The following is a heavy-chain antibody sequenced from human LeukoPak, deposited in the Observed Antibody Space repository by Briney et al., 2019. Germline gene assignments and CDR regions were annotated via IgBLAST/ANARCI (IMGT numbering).Heavy chain of an antibody. J-gene: IGHJ5*02. D-gene: IGHD1-1*01. CDR1: GDSVSSNSVS. V-gene: IGHV6-1*01. CDR2: TQYRSNWNS. Sequence: SQTLALTCAISGDSVSSNSVSWNWVRQSPSRGLEWLGRTQYRSNWNSDYAVSVKGRITINADTSKNQFSLQLDSVTPEDTAVYYCATDGNWRLDLWRQGTLVTVSS. CDR3: ATDGNWRLDL.